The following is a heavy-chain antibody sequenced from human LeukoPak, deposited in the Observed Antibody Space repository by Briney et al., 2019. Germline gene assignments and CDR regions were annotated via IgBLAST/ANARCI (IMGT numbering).Heavy chain of an antibody. CDR2: IYYSGST. J-gene: IGHJ6*03. Sequence: SETLSLTCTVSGGSISSYYWSWIRQPPWKGLEWIGYIYYSGSTNYNPSLKSRVTISVDTSKNQFSLKLSSVTAADTAVYYCARTSGSIVVPAPYYYYYMDVWGKGTTVTVSS. D-gene: IGHD2-2*01. CDR1: GGSISSYY. CDR3: ARTSGSIVVPAPYYYYYMDV. V-gene: IGHV4-59*01.